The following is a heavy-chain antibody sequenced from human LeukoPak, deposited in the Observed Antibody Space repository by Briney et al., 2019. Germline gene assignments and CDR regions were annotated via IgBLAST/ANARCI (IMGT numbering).Heavy chain of an antibody. CDR3: AKDYDFWSGSPPWDY. J-gene: IGHJ4*02. CDR1: GFTFSSYA. Sequence: GGSLRLSCAASGFTFSSYAMSWVRQAPGKGLEWVSAISGSGGSTYYADSVKGRFTISRDNSKNTLYLQMNSLRAEDTAVCYCAKDYDFWSGSPPWDYWGQGTLVTVSS. CDR2: ISGSGGST. V-gene: IGHV3-23*01. D-gene: IGHD3-3*01.